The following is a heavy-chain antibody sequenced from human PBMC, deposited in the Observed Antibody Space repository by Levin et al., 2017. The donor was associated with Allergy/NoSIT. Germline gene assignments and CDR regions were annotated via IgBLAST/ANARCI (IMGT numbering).Heavy chain of an antibody. J-gene: IGHJ4*02. V-gene: IGHV3-11*03. CDR1: GFTFSDYY. D-gene: IGHD2/OR15-2a*01. CDR3: ARSSLYASATDF. Sequence: GGSLRLSCAASGFTFSDYYMNWIRQAPGKGLEWVSTISGGGTYTKDTDSVKGRFTISRDNAKNSLFLQMNSLRADDMAVYFCARSSLYASATDFWGQGTLVTVSS. CDR2: ISGGGTYT.